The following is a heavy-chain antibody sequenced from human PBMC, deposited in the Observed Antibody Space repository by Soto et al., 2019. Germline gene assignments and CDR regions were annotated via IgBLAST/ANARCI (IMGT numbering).Heavy chain of an antibody. J-gene: IGHJ6*02. V-gene: IGHV4-31*02. CDR2: IYDSGST. CDR3: AIGARGYDYNCYVMDV. Sequence: WTWIRQHPGKGLEWSGYIYDSGSTYYNPSLQSRVTISVDTSKNQFSLKMTSVTAADTAVYYSAIGARGYDYNCYVMDVWCQMTTVAVAS. D-gene: IGHD5-12*01.